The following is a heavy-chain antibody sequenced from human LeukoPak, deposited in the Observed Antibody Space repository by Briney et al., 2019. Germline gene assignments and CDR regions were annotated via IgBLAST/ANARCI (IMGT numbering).Heavy chain of an antibody. J-gene: IGHJ3*02. Sequence: PSETLSLTCAVSGGSISSGGYSWSWIRQPPGKGLEWIGYIYYSGSTNYNPSLKSRVTISVDTSKNQFSLKLSSVTAADTAVYYCARLGMGATRAFDIWGQGTMVTVSS. CDR2: IYYSGST. CDR3: ARLGMGATRAFDI. CDR1: GGSISSGGYS. V-gene: IGHV4-61*08. D-gene: IGHD1-26*01.